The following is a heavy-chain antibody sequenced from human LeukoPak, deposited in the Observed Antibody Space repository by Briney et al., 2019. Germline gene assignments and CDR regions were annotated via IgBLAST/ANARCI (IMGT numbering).Heavy chain of an antibody. CDR2: ISGSGGST. CDR1: GFTFSSYA. CDR3: AKGEYQLPNWFDP. V-gene: IGHV3-23*01. J-gene: IGHJ5*02. Sequence: GSLRVSCAASGFTFSSYAMSWVRQAPGNGLEWVSAISGSGGSTYYADSVKGRFTISRDNSKNTLYLQMNSLRAEDTAVYYCAKGEYQLPNWFDPWGQGTLVTVSS. D-gene: IGHD2-2*01.